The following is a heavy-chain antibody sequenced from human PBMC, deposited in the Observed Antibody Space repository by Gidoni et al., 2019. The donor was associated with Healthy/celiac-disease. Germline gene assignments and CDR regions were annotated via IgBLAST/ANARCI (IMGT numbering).Heavy chain of an antibody. J-gene: IGHJ4*02. CDR2: ISYDGSNK. V-gene: IGHV3-30*18. D-gene: IGHD1-26*01. CDR3: AKSLGMRWELHLFDY. Sequence: QVQLVESGGGVVQPGRSLRLSCAASGFTFSSYGMHWVRQAPGKGLEWVAVISYDGSNKYYADSVKGRFTISRDNSKNTLYLQMNSLRAEDTAVYYCAKSLGMRWELHLFDYWGQGTLVTVSS. CDR1: GFTFSSYG.